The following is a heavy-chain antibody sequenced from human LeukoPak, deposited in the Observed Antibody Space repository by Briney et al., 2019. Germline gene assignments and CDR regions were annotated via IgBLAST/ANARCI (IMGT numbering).Heavy chain of an antibody. CDR2: ISCSGSST. CDR1: GFTFDDYA. D-gene: IGHD5-24*01. J-gene: IGHJ3*01. CDR3: AKEMATIRAFDF. V-gene: IGHV3-23*01. Sequence: GGSLRLSCAASGFTFDDYAMSWVRQAPGKGLEWVSVISCSGSSTYYADSVKGRFTISRDNYTLYLQMNSLRAEDTAVYYCAKEMATIRAFDFWGQGTMVTVSS.